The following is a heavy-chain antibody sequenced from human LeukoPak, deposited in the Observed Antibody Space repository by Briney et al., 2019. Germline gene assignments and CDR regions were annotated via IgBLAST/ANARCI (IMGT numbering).Heavy chain of an antibody. CDR3: AKGTWDFDY. CDR2: IRYDGSDK. J-gene: IGHJ4*02. D-gene: IGHD1-26*01. Sequence: SGGSLRLSCEASGFTFSNYGMHWVRQAPGKGLEWVVFIRYDGSDKYYADSVKGRFTISRDTSKNTLYLQMNSLRVEDTALYYCAKGTWDFDYWGQGTLVIVSS. CDR1: GFTFSNYG. V-gene: IGHV3-30*02.